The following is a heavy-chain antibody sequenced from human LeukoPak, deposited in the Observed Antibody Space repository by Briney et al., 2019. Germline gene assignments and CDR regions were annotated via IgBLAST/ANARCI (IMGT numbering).Heavy chain of an antibody. CDR2: ISGSGGST. J-gene: IGHJ4*02. D-gene: IGHD3-10*01. Sequence: PGGSLRLSCAASGFTFSSYAMSWVRQAPGKGLEWVSAISGSGGSTYYADSVKGRFTISRDNSKNTLYLQMNSLGAEDTAVYYCAKGDVLLWFGELTWGQGTLVTVSS. CDR1: GFTFSSYA. V-gene: IGHV3-23*01. CDR3: AKGDVLLWFGELT.